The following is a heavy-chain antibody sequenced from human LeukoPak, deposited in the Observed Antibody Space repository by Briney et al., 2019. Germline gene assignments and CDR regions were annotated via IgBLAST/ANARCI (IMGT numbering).Heavy chain of an antibody. CDR1: GFTFSSYA. J-gene: IGHJ4*02. CDR3: ARGFSGSYF. CDR2: ISSNGGST. Sequence: GGSLRLSCAASGFTFSSYAMSWVRQAPGKRLEYVSAISSNGGSTYYANSVKGRLTISRDNSKNTLYLQMGSLRAEDMAVYYCARGFSGSYFWGQGALVTVSS. V-gene: IGHV3-64*01. D-gene: IGHD1-26*01.